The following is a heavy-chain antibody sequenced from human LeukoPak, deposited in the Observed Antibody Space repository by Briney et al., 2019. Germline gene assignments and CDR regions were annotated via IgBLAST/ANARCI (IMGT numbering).Heavy chain of an antibody. Sequence: PGGSLRLSCAASGVTFSNYAMDWVRQAPGKGLEWVSSISSSGGITYYADSVKGRFTISRDKSKNTLYLQMNSLRAEDTAIYHCAKRMAVPGTPFDYWGQGTLVTVSS. CDR2: ISSSGGIT. J-gene: IGHJ4*02. CDR3: AKRMAVPGTPFDY. V-gene: IGHV3-23*01. CDR1: GVTFSNYA. D-gene: IGHD6-19*01.